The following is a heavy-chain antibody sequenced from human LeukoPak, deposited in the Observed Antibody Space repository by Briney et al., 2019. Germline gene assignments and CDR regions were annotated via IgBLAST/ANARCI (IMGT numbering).Heavy chain of an antibody. D-gene: IGHD6-19*01. J-gene: IGHJ4*02. CDR2: INHSGST. CDR1: GGSFSGYY. V-gene: IGHV4-34*01. Sequence: SETLSLTCAVYGGSFSGYYWSWIRQPPGKGLEWIGEINHSGSTNYNPSLKSRVTISVDTSKNQFSLKLSSVTAADTAVYYCARGMAVAGTMTSGIDYWGQGTLVTVSS. CDR3: ARGMAVAGTMTSGIDY.